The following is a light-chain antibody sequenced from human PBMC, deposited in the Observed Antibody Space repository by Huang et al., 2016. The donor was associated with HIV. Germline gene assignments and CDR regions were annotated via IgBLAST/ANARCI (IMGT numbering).Light chain of an antibody. V-gene: IGKV1-33*01. CDR3: QQCDSLPLT. CDR2: AVS. J-gene: IGKJ4*01. CDR1: QDINSY. Sequence: DIQMTQSPSSLSASVGDRVTITCQASQDINSYLNWYQQKPGKAPKLLIYAVSNLQTGVPSRFSGSGSGTDFTFTISSLQPEDIATYYCQQCDSLPLTFGGGTKVEIK.